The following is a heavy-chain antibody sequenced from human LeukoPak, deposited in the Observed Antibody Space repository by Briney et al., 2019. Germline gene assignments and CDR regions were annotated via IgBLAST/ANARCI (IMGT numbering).Heavy chain of an antibody. CDR2: IYYSGST. J-gene: IGHJ4*02. D-gene: IGHD2-2*01. Sequence: PSETLSLTCTVSGGSISSSSYYWGWIRQPPGKGLEWFGSIYYSGSTYYNPSLKSRFPISVDTSKNQFSLKLSSVTAADTAVYYCARGGEDIVVVPAAPTGDYWGQGTLVTVSS. CDR3: ARGGEDIVVVPAAPTGDY. CDR1: GGSISSSSYY. V-gene: IGHV4-39*01.